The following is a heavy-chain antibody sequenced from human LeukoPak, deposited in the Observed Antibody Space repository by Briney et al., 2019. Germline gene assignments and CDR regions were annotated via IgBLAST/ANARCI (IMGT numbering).Heavy chain of an antibody. CDR2: INPNSDST. D-gene: IGHD5-18*01. CDR3: ARGYSPIQLWPNY. Sequence: ASVKVSCKASGYTFNSYYMHWVRQAPGQGLEWMGWINPNSDSTNYAQKFQGRVTMTRDTSISTAYMELSRLRSDDTAVYYCARGYSPIQLWPNYWGQGTLVTVSS. J-gene: IGHJ4*02. CDR1: GYTFNSYY. V-gene: IGHV1-2*02.